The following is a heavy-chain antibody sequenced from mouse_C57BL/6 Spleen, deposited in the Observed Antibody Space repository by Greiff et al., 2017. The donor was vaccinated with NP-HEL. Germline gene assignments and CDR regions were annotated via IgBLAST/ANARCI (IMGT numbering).Heavy chain of an antibody. CDR1: GFTFSDYG. D-gene: IGHD2-10*01. CDR3: ATYDGFAY. J-gene: IGHJ3*01. Sequence: EVKLMASGGGLVKPGGSLKLSCAASGFTFSDYGMHWVRQAPEKGLEWVAYISSGSSTIYYADTVKGRFTISRDNAKNTLFLQMTSLRSEDTAMYYCATYDGFAYWGQGTLVTVSA. V-gene: IGHV5-17*01. CDR2: ISSGSSTI.